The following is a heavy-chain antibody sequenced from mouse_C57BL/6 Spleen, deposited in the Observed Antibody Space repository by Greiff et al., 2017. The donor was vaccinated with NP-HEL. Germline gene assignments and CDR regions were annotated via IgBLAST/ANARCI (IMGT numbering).Heavy chain of an antibody. CDR2: IYPGNSDT. D-gene: IGHD2-3*01. V-gene: IGHV1-5*01. CDR1: GYTFTSYW. CDR3: TSIYDGYYWFAY. Sequence: VQLQQPGTELVKPGASVKLSCKASGYTFTSYWMHWVKQRPGQGLEWIGAIYPGNSDTSYNQKFKGKAKLTAVTSASTAYMELSSLTNEDSAVYYCTSIYDGYYWFAYWGQGTLVTVSA. J-gene: IGHJ3*01.